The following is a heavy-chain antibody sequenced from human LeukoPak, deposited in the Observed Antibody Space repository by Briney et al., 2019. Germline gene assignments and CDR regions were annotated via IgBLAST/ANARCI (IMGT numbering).Heavy chain of an antibody. V-gene: IGHV4-4*07. Sequence: PSETLSLTCTVSGGSISPYYWTWIRQSAGKGLDFIGRIHSGGTTNYNPSLASRVSLSVDTSNNQVSLRLSSVTAADTAVYYCARDSPHGYTLGHRYSFMDVWGKGTPVTVS. CDR1: GGSISPYY. CDR3: ARDSPHGYTLGHRYSFMDV. D-gene: IGHD5-18*01. J-gene: IGHJ6*03. CDR2: IHSGGTT.